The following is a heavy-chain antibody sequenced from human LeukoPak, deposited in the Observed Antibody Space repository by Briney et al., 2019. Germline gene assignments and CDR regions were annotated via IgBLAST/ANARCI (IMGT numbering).Heavy chain of an antibody. CDR1: GYTFTDYY. D-gene: IGHD5-12*01. Sequence: ASVKVSCKTSGYTFTDYYLHWVRQAPGQGLEWVGWIHPNSGATHYAQKFQGGLTMTRDTSISTVYMELTRLRSHDTAVYYCAGEMGRNRCYDYDYWGQGTLVTASS. J-gene: IGHJ4*02. V-gene: IGHV1-2*02. CDR3: AGEMGRNRCYDYDY. CDR2: IHPNSGAT.